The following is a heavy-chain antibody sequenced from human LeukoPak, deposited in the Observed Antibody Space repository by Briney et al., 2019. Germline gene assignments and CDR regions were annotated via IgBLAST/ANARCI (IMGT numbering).Heavy chain of an antibody. CDR1: GYSFTTHW. J-gene: IGHJ4*02. Sequence: GESLKISCKASGYSFTTHWIGWVRQMPGKGLEWMGIIYPDDSDNTSSPSFQGQVTISADKSISTAFRQWSSLKASDTAMYYCASATGSYSYFDYWGQGTLVTVSS. CDR2: IYPDDSDN. D-gene: IGHD1-26*01. CDR3: ASATGSYSYFDY. V-gene: IGHV5-51*01.